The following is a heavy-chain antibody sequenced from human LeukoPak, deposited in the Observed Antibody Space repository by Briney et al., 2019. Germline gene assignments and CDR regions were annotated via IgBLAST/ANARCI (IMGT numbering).Heavy chain of an antibody. J-gene: IGHJ4*02. D-gene: IGHD4-17*01. CDR3: ARETTVTPSLDY. CDR1: GFTFSSHG. CDR2: IWYDGSNK. V-gene: IGHV3-33*01. Sequence: GGSLRLSCAASGFTFSSHGMHWVRQAPGKGLEWVAVIWYDGSNKYYADSVKGRFTISRDNSKNTLYLQMNSPRAEDTAVYYCARETTVTPSLDYWGQGTLVTVSS.